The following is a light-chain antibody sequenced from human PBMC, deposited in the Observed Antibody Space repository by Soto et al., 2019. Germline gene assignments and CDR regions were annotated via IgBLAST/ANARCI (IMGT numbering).Light chain of an antibody. Sequence: DIQVTQSPSTLSASIGDRVTITCRASQSISWWLAWYQQKPGKAPKLLIYKASTLESGVPSRFSGSGSGTEFTLTISSLQPDDFATYYCQQFAISTTFGQGTKVEVK. CDR1: QSISWW. V-gene: IGKV1-5*03. J-gene: IGKJ1*01. CDR3: QQFAISTT. CDR2: KAS.